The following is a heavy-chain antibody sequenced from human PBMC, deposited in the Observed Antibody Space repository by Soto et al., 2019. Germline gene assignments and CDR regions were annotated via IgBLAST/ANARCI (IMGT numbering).Heavy chain of an antibody. CDR2: IIPILGIA. CDR3: ARDAGITNWFDP. Sequence: QVQLVQSGAEVKKPGSSVKVSCKASGGTFSSYTISWVRQAPGQGLEWMGRIIPILGIANYAQKFQGRVTITADKSTSTAYMELSSLRSEDTVVYYCARDAGITNWFDPWGQGTLVTVSS. CDR1: GGTFSSYT. D-gene: IGHD6-13*01. V-gene: IGHV1-69*08. J-gene: IGHJ5*02.